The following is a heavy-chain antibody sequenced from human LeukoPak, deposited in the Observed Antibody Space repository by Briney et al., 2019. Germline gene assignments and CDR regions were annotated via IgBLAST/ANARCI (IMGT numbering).Heavy chain of an antibody. D-gene: IGHD3-10*01. J-gene: IGHJ4*02. CDR3: ARVRGYYGLGRPRGYFDY. CDR2: INHSGST. CDR1: GGSISGHY. V-gene: IGHV4-34*01. Sequence: SETVSLTCTVSGGSISGHYWSWIRQPPGKGLEWIGEINHSGSTNYNPSLKSRVTISVDTSKNQFSLKLSSVTAADTAVYYCARVRGYYGLGRPRGYFDYWGQGTLVTVSS.